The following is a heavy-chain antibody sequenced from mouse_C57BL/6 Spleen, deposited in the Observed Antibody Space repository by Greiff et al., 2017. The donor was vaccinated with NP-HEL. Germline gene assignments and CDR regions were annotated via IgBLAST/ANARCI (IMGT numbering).Heavy chain of an antibody. CDR3: PKDYDYAMDY. CDR1: GFTFSNYW. J-gene: IGHJ4*01. CDR2: IRLKSDNYAT. Sequence: EVKVEESGGGLVQPGGSMKLSCVASGFTFSNYWMNWVRQSPEKGLEWVAQIRLKSDNYATHYAESVKGRFTISRDDSKSSVYLQMNNLRAEDTGIYYCPKDYDYAMDYWGQGTSVTVSS. V-gene: IGHV6-3*01. D-gene: IGHD2-4*01.